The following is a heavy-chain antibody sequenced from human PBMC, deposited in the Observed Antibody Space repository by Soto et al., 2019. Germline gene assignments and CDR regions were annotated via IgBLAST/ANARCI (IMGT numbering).Heavy chain of an antibody. J-gene: IGHJ4*02. Sequence: SVKVSCKDSGFSITSTAVQWVRQARGQRLEWIGWIVVGSGNTNYAQKFQERVTITRDMSTSTAYMELSSLRSEDTAVYYCAAGFRSYYYFDYWGQGTLVTVSS. V-gene: IGHV1-58*01. CDR3: AAGFRSYYYFDY. D-gene: IGHD1-26*01. CDR2: IVVGSGNT. CDR1: GFSITSTA.